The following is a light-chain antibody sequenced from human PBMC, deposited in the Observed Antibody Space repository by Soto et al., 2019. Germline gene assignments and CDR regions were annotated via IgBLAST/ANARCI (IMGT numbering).Light chain of an antibody. J-gene: IGKJ5*01. CDR3: KNYDSAQIP. CDR1: QDIRNY. CDR2: AEY. Sequence: EIQMTRSPSSLCAPVRTRVSMSGRASQDIRNYLAWYQQKPGKVHKVLIYAEYTLQPGVKYRFSGSGSGTDFTLTINGLQPDDIATYYCKNYDSAQIPLGKGKRLEIK. V-gene: IGKV1-27*01.